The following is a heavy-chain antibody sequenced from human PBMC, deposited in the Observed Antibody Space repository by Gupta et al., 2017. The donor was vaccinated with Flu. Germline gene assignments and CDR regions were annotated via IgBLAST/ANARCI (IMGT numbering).Heavy chain of an antibody. CDR2: IYPGDSDT. J-gene: IGHJ4*02. V-gene: IGHV5-51*01. D-gene: IGHD2-21*01. CDR3: ARLFGGVSVGGDYYGFRSDF. Sequence: YWIGWVRQKPGKGLEWMGIIYPGDSDTRYSPSFQGQVTISADKSTSTAYLQWSSLKASDTALYYCARLFGGVSVGGDYYGFRSDFWGQGTLVTVSS. CDR1: YW.